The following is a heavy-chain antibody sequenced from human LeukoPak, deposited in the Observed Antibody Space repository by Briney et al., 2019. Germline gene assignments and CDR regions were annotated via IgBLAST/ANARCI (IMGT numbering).Heavy chain of an antibody. CDR3: ARDRYYGMDV. CDR1: GITFSNYW. Sequence: AGTLRLSCAASGITFSNYWMHWVRQAPGKGLVWVSRINSDGSSTRYEDSVKGRFTISRDNAKNTLYLQMNSLRAEDTAVYYCARDRYYGMDVWGQGTTVTVSS. V-gene: IGHV3-74*01. CDR2: INSDGSST. J-gene: IGHJ6*02.